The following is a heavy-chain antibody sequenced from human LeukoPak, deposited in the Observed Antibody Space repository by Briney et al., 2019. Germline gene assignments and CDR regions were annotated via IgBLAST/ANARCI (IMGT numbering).Heavy chain of an antibody. V-gene: IGHV1-2*02. Sequence: ASVKVSCKASGYTFTGYYMHWVRQAPGQGLEWMGWINPNSGGTNYAQKFQGRVTMTRGTSISTAYMELSRLRSDDTAVYYCARSGCSSTSCYGLYYYYYGMDVWGQGTTVTVSS. CDR3: ARSGCSSTSCYGLYYYYYGMDV. J-gene: IGHJ6*02. CDR2: INPNSGGT. D-gene: IGHD2-2*01. CDR1: GYTFTGYY.